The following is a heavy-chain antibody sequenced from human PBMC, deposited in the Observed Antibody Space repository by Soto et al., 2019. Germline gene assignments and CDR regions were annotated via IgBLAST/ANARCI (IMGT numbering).Heavy chain of an antibody. CDR2: IIPVFGTP. V-gene: IGHV1-69*12. J-gene: IGHJ6*02. Sequence: QVQLVQSGAEVKKPGSSVKVSCKASGGSLSNYGISWLRQAPGQGLEWMGAIIPVFGTPNYAQKFQDRVTIAADESTTTVYMEVRSLTSEGTSVYYCARGDATKIVVTTYYAMDVWGQGTTVTVSS. D-gene: IGHD3-22*01. CDR1: GGSLSNYG. CDR3: ARGDATKIVVTTYYAMDV.